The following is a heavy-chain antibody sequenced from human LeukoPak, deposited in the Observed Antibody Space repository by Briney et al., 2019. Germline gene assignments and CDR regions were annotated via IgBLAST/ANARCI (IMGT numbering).Heavy chain of an antibody. CDR1: GFTFSSYA. CDR2: VSGSGAGT. Sequence: PGGSLRLSCAASGFTFSSYAMHWVRQAPGKGLQWVSTVSGSGAGTFYGDSVKGRFTISRDNSNNTLFLQMNSLSADDTAVYFCAKGPRAGLRYWYFDLWGRGSLVTVSS. CDR3: AKGPRAGLRYWYFDL. J-gene: IGHJ2*01. V-gene: IGHV3-23*01. D-gene: IGHD2-21*02.